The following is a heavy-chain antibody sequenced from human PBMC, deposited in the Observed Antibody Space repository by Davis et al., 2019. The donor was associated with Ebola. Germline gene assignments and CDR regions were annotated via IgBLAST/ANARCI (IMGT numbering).Heavy chain of an antibody. D-gene: IGHD4-17*01. Sequence: GGSLRLSCAASGFSFSDYSMHWVRQAPGKGLQWVGIISFDGNNQYFADSVKGRFTISRDNTKNSLYLQMNSLRDEDTALYYCSRGGAVKFDYWGQGTLVTVSS. J-gene: IGHJ4*02. CDR1: GFSFSDYS. CDR2: ISFDGNNQ. CDR3: SRGGAVKFDY. V-gene: IGHV3-30-3*01.